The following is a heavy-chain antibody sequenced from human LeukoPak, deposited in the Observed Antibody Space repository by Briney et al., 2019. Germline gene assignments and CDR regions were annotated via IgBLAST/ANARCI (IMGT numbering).Heavy chain of an antibody. J-gene: IGHJ4*02. D-gene: IGHD6-19*01. CDR2: ISGSGGST. CDR1: GFSFSNYA. V-gene: IGHV3-23*01. Sequence: GGSLRLSCVSSGFSFSNYAMSWVRQAPGKGLEWVSAISGSGGSTYYADSVKGRFTISRDNSKNTLYLQMNSLRAEDTAVYYCAKAIGIAVAGTADYWGQGTLVTVSS. CDR3: AKAIGIAVAGTADY.